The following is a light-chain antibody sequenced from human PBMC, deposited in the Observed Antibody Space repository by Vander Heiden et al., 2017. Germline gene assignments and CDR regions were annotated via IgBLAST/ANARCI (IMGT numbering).Light chain of an antibody. J-gene: IGLJ1*01. CDR3: AAWDDTLNGYV. Sequence: QSVLTQPPSASGTPGQRVTISCSGSSSNIGSNIVNWYQQLPGTAPKLLIYYNDHRPSGVPDRFSGSKSGTPASLAISGLQSEDEADYYCAAWDDTLNGYVFATGTKVTVL. CDR1: SSNIGSNI. CDR2: YND. V-gene: IGLV1-44*01.